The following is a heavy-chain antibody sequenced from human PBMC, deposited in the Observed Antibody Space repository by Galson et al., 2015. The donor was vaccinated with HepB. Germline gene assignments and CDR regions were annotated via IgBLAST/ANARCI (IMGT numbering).Heavy chain of an antibody. V-gene: IGHV4-59*11. Sequence: SETLSLTCTVSGGSMSSHYWSWIRQSPGKGLEWIGYIYDTGSTHYNPSLKSRVTISIDTSKNQFSLNLRSVTAADTAVYYCARWAGAFDIWGQGTLVAVSS. J-gene: IGHJ3*02. CDR2: IYDTGST. CDR1: GGSMSSHY. CDR3: ARWAGAFDI.